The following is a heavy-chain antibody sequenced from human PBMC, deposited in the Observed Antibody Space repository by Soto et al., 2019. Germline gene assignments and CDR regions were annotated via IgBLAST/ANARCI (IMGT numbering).Heavy chain of an antibody. Sequence: AAVKVSCKASGYTFTSYGISWVRQAPGQGLEWMGWIRAYNGNTNYAQKLQGKVTMTTDTSTSTAYMELRSLRSEDTAVYYCARVGATPHFDYWGQGTLVTVSS. CDR2: IRAYNGNT. CDR1: GYTFTSYG. D-gene: IGHD1-26*01. CDR3: ARVGATPHFDY. V-gene: IGHV1-18*01. J-gene: IGHJ4*01.